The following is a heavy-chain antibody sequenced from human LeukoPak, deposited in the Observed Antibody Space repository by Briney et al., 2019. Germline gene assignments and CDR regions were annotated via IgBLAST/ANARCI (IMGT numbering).Heavy chain of an antibody. J-gene: IGHJ4*02. D-gene: IGHD3-22*01. CDR1: GYTFTSYD. CDR3: ARVLPRYYDSSGYPDY. Sequence: ASVKVSCKASGYTFTSYDINWVRQATGQGLEWMGWMNPNSGNTGYAQKFQGRVTMTRNTSISTAYMELSSLRSEDTAVYYCARVLPRYYDSSGYPDYWGQGTLVTVSS. CDR2: MNPNSGNT. V-gene: IGHV1-8*01.